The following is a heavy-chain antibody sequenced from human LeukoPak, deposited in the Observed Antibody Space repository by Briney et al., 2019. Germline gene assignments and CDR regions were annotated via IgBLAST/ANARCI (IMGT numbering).Heavy chain of an antibody. CDR3: ARGCSAGTPHDWFDP. V-gene: IGHV4-59*01. J-gene: IGHJ5*02. CDR1: GGSISSYY. D-gene: IGHD6-13*01. Sequence: SETLSLTCTVSGGSISSYYWSWIRQPPGKGLEWIGYIYYSGGTNYNPSLKSRVTISVDTSKNQFSLKLSSVTAADTAVYYCARGCSAGTPHDWFDPWGQGTLVTVSS. CDR2: IYYSGGT.